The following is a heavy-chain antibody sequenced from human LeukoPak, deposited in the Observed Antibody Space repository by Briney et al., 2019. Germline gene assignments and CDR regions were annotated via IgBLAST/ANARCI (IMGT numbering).Heavy chain of an antibody. D-gene: IGHD3-10*01. CDR1: GGSMSSYY. CDR3: ARESSGGSGSCLSWFDY. CDR2: IYYSGST. Sequence: PSETLSLTCTVSGGSMSSYYWSWIRQSPGKGLEWIGYIYYSGSTNYNPSLKSRVTISVDTSKNQFSLKLSSVTAADTAVYYCARESSGGSGSCLSWFDYWGQGTLVTVSS. V-gene: IGHV4-59*01. J-gene: IGHJ4*02.